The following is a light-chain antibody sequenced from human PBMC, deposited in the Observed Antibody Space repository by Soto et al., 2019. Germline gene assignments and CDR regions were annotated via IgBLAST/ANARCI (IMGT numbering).Light chain of an antibody. Sequence: QSALTQPASVSGSPGQSITISCTGSSSDVGAYTSVSWYQQHPGKAPKLMIYEVSNWPSGVSRRFSGSKSGNTASLTISGLQAEYEAHYYCSSYTSDNRNYVFGTGTKVTVL. V-gene: IGLV2-14*01. CDR3: SSYTSDNRNYV. CDR2: EVS. CDR1: SSDVGAYTS. J-gene: IGLJ1*01.